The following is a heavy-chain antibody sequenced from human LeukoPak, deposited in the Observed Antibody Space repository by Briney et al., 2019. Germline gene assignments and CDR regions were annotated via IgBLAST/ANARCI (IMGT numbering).Heavy chain of an antibody. CDR2: ISAYNGNT. V-gene: IGHV1-18*01. D-gene: IGHD1-20*01. CDR3: ARAVTGTTAAYYYYYMDV. J-gene: IGHJ6*03. CDR1: GYTFASYG. Sequence: GASVKVSCKASGYTFASYGISWVRQAPGQGLEWMGWISAYNGNTNYAQKLQGRVTMTTDTSTSTAYMELRSLRSDDTAVYYCARAVTGTTAAYYYYYMDVWGKGTTVTVSS.